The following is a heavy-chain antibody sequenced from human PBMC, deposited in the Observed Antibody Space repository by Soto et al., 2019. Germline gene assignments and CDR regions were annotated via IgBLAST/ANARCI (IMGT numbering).Heavy chain of an antibody. Sequence: GGSLRLSCSASGFTFSSYAMHWVRQAPGKGLEYVSAISSNGGSTYYADSVKGRFTISRDNSKNTLYLQMSSLRAEDTAVYYCVEDPGDCSGGSCYSVYFDYWGQGTLVTVSS. V-gene: IGHV3-64D*08. CDR1: GFTFSSYA. D-gene: IGHD2-15*01. CDR2: ISSNGGST. CDR3: VEDPGDCSGGSCYSVYFDY. J-gene: IGHJ4*02.